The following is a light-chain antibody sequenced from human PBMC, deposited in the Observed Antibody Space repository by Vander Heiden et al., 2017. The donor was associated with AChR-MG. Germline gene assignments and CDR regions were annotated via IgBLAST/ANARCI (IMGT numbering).Light chain of an antibody. CDR3: QQHKNWPPLT. CDR1: HSVSTD. V-gene: IGKV3-15*01. J-gene: IGKJ4*01. Sequence: EIVISQSPPTLSVSPEERDTLSCRATHSVSTDLARSPHKPGQAPRLLIYDTATSATGVPARFSGSGSGTEFTPTISSRQSADFAVYYCQQHKNWPPLTFGGGTKVEIK. CDR2: DTA.